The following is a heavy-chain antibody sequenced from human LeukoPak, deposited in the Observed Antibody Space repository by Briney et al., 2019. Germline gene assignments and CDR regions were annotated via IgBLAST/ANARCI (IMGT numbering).Heavy chain of an antibody. D-gene: IGHD2/OR15-2a*01. V-gene: IGHV3-30*18. CDR1: GFTFSSYG. Sequence: QPGRSLRLSCAASGFTFSSYGMHWVRQAPGKGLEWVAVISYDGSNKYYADSVKGRFTISRDHSKNTLYLQMNSLRAEDTAVYYCAKYVSAKGPPYALDVWGQGTTVTVSS. CDR2: ISYDGSNK. CDR3: AKYVSAKGPPYALDV. J-gene: IGHJ6*02.